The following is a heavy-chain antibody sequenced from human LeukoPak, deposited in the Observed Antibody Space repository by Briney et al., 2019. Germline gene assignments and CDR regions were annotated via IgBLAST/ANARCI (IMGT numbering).Heavy chain of an antibody. Sequence: AGGSLGLSCAASGFTFSSYAMSWVRQAPGKGLEWVSAISGSGGSTYYADSVKGRFTISRDNSKNTLYLQMNSLRAEDTAVYYCAKDVGPLPAAIDYWGQGTLVTVSS. CDR1: GFTFSSYA. CDR3: AKDVGPLPAAIDY. J-gene: IGHJ4*02. D-gene: IGHD2-2*01. V-gene: IGHV3-23*01. CDR2: ISGSGGST.